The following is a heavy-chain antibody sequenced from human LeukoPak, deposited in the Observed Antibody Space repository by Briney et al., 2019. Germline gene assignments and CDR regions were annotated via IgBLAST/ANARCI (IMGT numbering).Heavy chain of an antibody. V-gene: IGHV3-21*01. Sequence: GGSLRLSCAASQFSISYDWMHWLRQAPGKGLEWVSSISSSSSYIYYADSVKGRFTISRDNAKNSLYLQMNSLRAEDTALYYCTTLGYHLDSWGQGTLVTVSS. CDR2: ISSSSSYI. D-gene: IGHD3-16*02. CDR3: TTLGYHLDS. CDR1: QFSISYDW. J-gene: IGHJ4*02.